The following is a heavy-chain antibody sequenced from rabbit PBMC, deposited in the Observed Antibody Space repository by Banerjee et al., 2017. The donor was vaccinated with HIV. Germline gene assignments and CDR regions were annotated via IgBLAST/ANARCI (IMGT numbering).Heavy chain of an antibody. J-gene: IGHJ4*01. CDR3: ARRGYANNYYHDTL. CDR1: GFTISSSYY. D-gene: IGHD6-1*01. Sequence: QEQLEESGGDLVQPEGSLTLTCKASGFTISSSYYMCWVRQAPGKGLEWIGCIHGGGGTYYASWAKGRFTISETSSTTVTLQMTSLTAADTATYFCARRGYANNYYHDTLWGPGTLVTVS. V-gene: IGHV1S45*01. CDR2: IHGGGGT.